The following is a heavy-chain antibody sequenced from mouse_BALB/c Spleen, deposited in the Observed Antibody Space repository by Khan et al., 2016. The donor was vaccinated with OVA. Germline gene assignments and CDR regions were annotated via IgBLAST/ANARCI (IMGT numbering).Heavy chain of an antibody. CDR2: IWSDGST. Sequence: QVQLKESGPGLVAPSQSLSITCTVSGFSFTSYGVHWVRQPPGKGLEWLVVIWSDGSTNYNSVLKSRLSISKDNSKSQALLKMNSLQNDDTAIYYSARWFGGYSSLYAMDYWGQGTSVTVSA. J-gene: IGHJ4*01. V-gene: IGHV2-6*02. D-gene: IGHD1-1*02. CDR3: ARWFGGYSSLYAMDY. CDR1: GFSFTSYG.